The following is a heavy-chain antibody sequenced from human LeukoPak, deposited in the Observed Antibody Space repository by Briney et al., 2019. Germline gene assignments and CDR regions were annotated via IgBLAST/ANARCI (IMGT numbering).Heavy chain of an antibody. J-gene: IGHJ4*02. CDR1: GYTFTSYG. D-gene: IGHD5-18*01. Sequence: ASVKVSCKASGYTFTSYGISWVRQAPGQGLEWMGWISAYNGNTNYAQKLQGRVTMTTDTSTSTAYMELRGLRSDDTAVYYCARGLRGYSYGMVDYWGQGTLVTVSS. CDR3: ARGLRGYSYGMVDY. V-gene: IGHV1-18*04. CDR2: ISAYNGNT.